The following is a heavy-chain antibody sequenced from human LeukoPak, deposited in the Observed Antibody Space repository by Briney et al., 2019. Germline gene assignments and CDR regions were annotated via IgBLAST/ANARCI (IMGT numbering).Heavy chain of an antibody. J-gene: IGHJ5*02. CDR2: IHPNDGGT. V-gene: IGHV1-46*02. D-gene: IGHD2-15*01. CDR1: GYTFNIYY. Sequence: ASVKVSCKTSGYTFNIYYVQWVRQAPGQGLEWMGVIHPNDGGTTYAQKFQGRVIMTSDTSTSTIYVELSSLKSDDTAVYYCARGDIDHWGQGTLVTVSS. CDR3: ARGDIDH.